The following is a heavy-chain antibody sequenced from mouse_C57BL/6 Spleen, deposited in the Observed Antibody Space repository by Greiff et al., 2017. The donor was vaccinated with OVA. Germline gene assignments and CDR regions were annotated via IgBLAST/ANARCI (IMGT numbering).Heavy chain of an antibody. D-gene: IGHD1-1*01. CDR3: ARFITTY. V-gene: IGHV1-82*01. J-gene: IGHJ2*01. CDR2: IYPGDGDT. CDR1: GYAFSSSW. Sequence: VKVVESGPELVKPGASVKISCKASGYAFSSSWMNWVKQRPGKGLEWIGRIYPGDGDTNYNGKFKGKATLTADKSSSTAYMQLSSLTSEDSAVYFCARFITTYWGQGTTLTVSS.